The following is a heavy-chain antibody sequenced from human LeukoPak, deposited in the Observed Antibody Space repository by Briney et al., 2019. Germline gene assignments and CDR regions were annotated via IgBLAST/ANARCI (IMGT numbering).Heavy chain of an antibody. Sequence: WASVKVSCKASGYTFTSYDINWVRQATGQGLEWMGWMNPNSGNTGYAQKFQGRVTMTRNTSISTAYMELSSLRTEDTAVYYCARGRYCSSTSCYKAGYFQHWGQGTLVTVSS. J-gene: IGHJ1*01. CDR1: GYTFTSYD. D-gene: IGHD2-2*02. V-gene: IGHV1-8*01. CDR2: MNPNSGNT. CDR3: ARGRYCSSTSCYKAGYFQH.